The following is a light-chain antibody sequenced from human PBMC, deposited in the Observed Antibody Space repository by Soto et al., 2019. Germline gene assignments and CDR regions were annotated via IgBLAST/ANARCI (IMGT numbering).Light chain of an antibody. J-gene: IGLJ1*01. CDR3: GTWDILSALYV. Sequence: QSVLAQPPSVSAAPGQKVTISCSGSSSNIGNNYVSWYQQLPGTAPKLLIYENNKRPSGIPDRVSGSKSGTSATLGITGLQTGDETDYYCGTWDILSALYVFGTGTKVTVL. V-gene: IGLV1-51*02. CDR1: SSNIGNNY. CDR2: ENN.